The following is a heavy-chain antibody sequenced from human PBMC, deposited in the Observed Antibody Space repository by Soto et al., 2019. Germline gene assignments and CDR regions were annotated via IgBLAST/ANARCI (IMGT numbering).Heavy chain of an antibody. Sequence: QVQLVQSGGEVKKPGASVKVSCKASGYTFTSYGISWVRQAPGQGLEWMGRISAYKGNTNYAQKLQGRGTMTTDTSTSTGYMELRSLRSDDTAVYYCARVVGALGHWFDPWGQGTLVTVSS. CDR2: ISAYKGNT. V-gene: IGHV1-18*01. J-gene: IGHJ5*02. CDR3: ARVVGALGHWFDP. D-gene: IGHD1-26*01. CDR1: GYTFTSYG.